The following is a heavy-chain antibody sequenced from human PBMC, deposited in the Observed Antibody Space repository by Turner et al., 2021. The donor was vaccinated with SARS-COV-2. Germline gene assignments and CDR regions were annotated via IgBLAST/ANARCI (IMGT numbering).Heavy chain of an antibody. J-gene: IGHJ6*02. V-gene: IGHV4-39*01. D-gene: IGHD5-18*01. CDR3: ARLMDTAMDYYGTDV. Sequence: QLQLQESGPGLVKPSETLSLTCTVSGGSISSSSYYWGWIRQPPGKGLEWIGNIYYSGSAYYNPSLKSRVTISVDPSNNQFSLKLTSVTAADTAVYYCARLMDTAMDYYGTDVWGQGTTVTVSS. CDR2: IYYSGSA. CDR1: GGSISSSSYY.